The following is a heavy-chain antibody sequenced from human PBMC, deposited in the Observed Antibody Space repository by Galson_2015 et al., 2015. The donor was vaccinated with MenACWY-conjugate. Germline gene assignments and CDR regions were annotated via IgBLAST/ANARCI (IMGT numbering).Heavy chain of an antibody. J-gene: IGHJ4*02. D-gene: IGHD6-19*01. V-gene: IGHV3-48*04. CDR3: ARDGSGWVIDF. CDR2: IGSVTSTI. CDR1: GFTFSHYS. Sequence: SLRLSCAASGFTFSHYSMYWVRQAPGKGLEWVSYIGSVTSTIYYRDSVKGRFTISRDNAKNSLYLQMNSLRAEDTAVYYCARDGSGWVIDFWGRGTLVTVSS.